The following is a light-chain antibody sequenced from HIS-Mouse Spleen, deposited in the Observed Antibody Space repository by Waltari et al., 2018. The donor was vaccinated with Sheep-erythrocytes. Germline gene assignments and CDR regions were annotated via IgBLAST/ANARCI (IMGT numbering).Light chain of an antibody. V-gene: IGLV2-8*01. J-gene: IGLJ1*01. CDR3: SSYAGSNNYV. CDR2: EVS. Sequence: QSALTQPPSASGSPGQSVTLSCTGTSSAVGGYNYVSWYQPHPGKAPKLMIYEVSKRPSGVPDRFSGSKSGNTASLTVSGLQAEDEADYYCSSYAGSNNYVFGTGTKVTVL. CDR1: SSAVGGYNY.